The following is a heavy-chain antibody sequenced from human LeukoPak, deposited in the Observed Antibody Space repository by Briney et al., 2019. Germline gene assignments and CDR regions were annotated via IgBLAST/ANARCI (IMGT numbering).Heavy chain of an antibody. D-gene: IGHD2-2*01. J-gene: IGHJ5*02. CDR3: ARALLGYCSSTSCRIWFDP. Sequence: PSETLSLTCTVSGGSISSYYWSWIRQPPGKGLEWIGYIYYSGSTNYNPSLKSRVTISVDTSKNQFSLKLSSVTAADTAVYYCARALLGYCSSTSCRIWFDPWGQGTLVTVSS. V-gene: IGHV4-59*08. CDR1: GGSISSYY. CDR2: IYYSGST.